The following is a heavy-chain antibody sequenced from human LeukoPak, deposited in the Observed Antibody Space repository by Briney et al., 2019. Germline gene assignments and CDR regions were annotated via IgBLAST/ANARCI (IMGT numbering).Heavy chain of an antibody. D-gene: IGHD2-2*01. CDR2: ITGSGGIT. CDR1: GLTFSSHA. V-gene: IGHV3-23*01. Sequence: GGSLRLSCVASGLTFSSHAMTWVRQTPGKGLEWVSGITGSGGITYHADSVKGRFTISRDNAKNSLYLQMNSLRAEDTAVYYCARTSPYIVVVPAPSAFDIWGQGTMVTVSS. CDR3: ARTSPYIVVVPAPSAFDI. J-gene: IGHJ3*02.